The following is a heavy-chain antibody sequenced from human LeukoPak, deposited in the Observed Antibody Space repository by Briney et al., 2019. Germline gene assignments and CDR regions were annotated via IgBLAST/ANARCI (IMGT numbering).Heavy chain of an antibody. CDR2: INWNGGST. CDR3: ARRGLGGAFDI. D-gene: IGHD2-15*01. CDR1: GFTFSSYS. Sequence: GGSLRLSCAASGFTFSSYSMNWVRQAPGKGLEWVSGINWNGGSTGYADSVKGRFTISRDNAKNSLYLQMNSLRAEDTALYHCARRGLGGAFDIWGQGTMVTVSS. J-gene: IGHJ3*02. V-gene: IGHV3-20*01.